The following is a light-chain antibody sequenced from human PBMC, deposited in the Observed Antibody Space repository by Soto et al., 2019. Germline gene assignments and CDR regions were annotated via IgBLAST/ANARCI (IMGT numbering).Light chain of an antibody. V-gene: IGKV3-11*01. CDR3: QQRSNF. J-gene: IGKJ3*01. CDR1: QSVSSY. CDR2: DAS. Sequence: EIVLTQSPATLSLSPGERATLSCRASQSVSSYLAWYQQKPGQAPRLLIYDASARATGIPARFSGSGSGTDFTLTISSLEPEDFAVYDCQQRSNFFGPGTKVDVK.